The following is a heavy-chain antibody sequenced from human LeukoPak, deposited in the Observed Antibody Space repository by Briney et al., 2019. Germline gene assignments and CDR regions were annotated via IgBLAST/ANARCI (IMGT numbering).Heavy chain of an antibody. CDR2: INHSGST. CDR1: GVASSGNY. Sequence: PSETLSLTCGVYGVASSGNYWSWIRQSPGRGLEWIGEINHSGSTNYNPSLKSRVIISIDTSKNQFSLKVNSVTAADTAVYYCARVYDSGSQAYFYYMDVWGKGTTVTISS. D-gene: IGHD3-10*01. V-gene: IGHV4-34*01. CDR3: ARVYDSGSQAYFYYMDV. J-gene: IGHJ6*03.